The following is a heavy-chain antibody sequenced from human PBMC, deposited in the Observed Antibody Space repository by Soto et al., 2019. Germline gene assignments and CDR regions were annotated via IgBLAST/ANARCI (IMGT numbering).Heavy chain of an antibody. J-gene: IGHJ6*02. CDR1: GGTFSSYA. CDR2: IIPIFGTA. D-gene: IGHD6-19*01. Sequence: SVKVSCKASGGTFSSYAISWVRQAPGQGLEWMGGIIPIFGTANYAQKFQGRVTITADESTSTAYMKLSSLRSEDTAVYYCARAIQSIAVAGTTLKSYYYYGMDFWG. CDR3: ARAIQSIAVAGTTLKSYYYYGMDF. V-gene: IGHV1-69*13.